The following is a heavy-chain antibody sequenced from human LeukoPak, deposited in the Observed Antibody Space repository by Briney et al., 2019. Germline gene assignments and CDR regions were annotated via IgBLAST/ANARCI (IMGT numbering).Heavy chain of an antibody. CDR1: GFTFSSYN. J-gene: IGHJ3*02. V-gene: IGHV3-21*01. CDR3: ARGPTTTHDALDI. D-gene: IGHD4-11*01. CDR2: TSVRTNNR. Sequence: GGSLRLSCATSGFTFSSYNMNWVRQAPGKGLEWVSATSVRTNNRYHADSVKGRFTISRDNAKNSLYLQMNSLRAEDTAVYYCARGPTTTHDALDIWGPGTMVTVSS.